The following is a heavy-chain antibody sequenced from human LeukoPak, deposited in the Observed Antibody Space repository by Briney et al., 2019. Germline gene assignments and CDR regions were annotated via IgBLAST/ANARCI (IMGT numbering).Heavy chain of an antibody. CDR1: GFTVSSNY. Sequence: GGSVRLSCAASGFTVSSNYMSWVRQAPGKGLEWVSSISSSSSYIYYADSVRGRFTISRDNAKNSLYLQMSSLRAEDTAVYYCARVTVAGCDPWGQGTLVTVSS. CDR3: ARVTVAGCDP. V-gene: IGHV3-21*01. D-gene: IGHD6-19*01. J-gene: IGHJ5*02. CDR2: ISSSSSYI.